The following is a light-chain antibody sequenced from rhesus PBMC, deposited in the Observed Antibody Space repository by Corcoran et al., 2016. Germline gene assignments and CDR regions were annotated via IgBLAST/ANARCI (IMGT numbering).Light chain of an antibody. CDR1: QAIHEY. Sequence: DIQMTQSPSSLSAFVGDRVTITCRASQAIHEYLSWYQQKPGKAPEPLIYFASSLETGVPSRFSGRGSGTDYTLTISSRQPEDIATYYCQQYNSSPPTFGGGTKVEIK. V-gene: IGKV1-66*01. CDR3: QQYNSSPPT. CDR2: FAS. J-gene: IGKJ4*01.